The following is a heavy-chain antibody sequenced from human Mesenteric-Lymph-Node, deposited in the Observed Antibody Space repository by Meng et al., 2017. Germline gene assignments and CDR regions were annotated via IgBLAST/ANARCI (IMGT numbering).Heavy chain of an antibody. D-gene: IGHD3-10*01. CDR2: IKQDESEG. J-gene: IGHJ6*02. V-gene: IGHV3-7*01. CDR1: GFTFSSNW. Sequence: GESLKISCTASGFTFSSNWMSWVRQAPGKGLEWVANIKQDESEGYYVDSVKGRFTISRDNAKNSLYLKMNSLRAKDTAVYYCASALLGVIMVRGVIAKYYYGMDVWGQGTTVTVSS. CDR3: ASALLGVIMVRGVIAKYYYGMDV.